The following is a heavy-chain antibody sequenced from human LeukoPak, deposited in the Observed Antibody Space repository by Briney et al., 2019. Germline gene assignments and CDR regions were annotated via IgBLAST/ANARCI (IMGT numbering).Heavy chain of an antibody. CDR2: ISGGGGST. CDR3: ARGYCTSTSCYNDY. V-gene: IGHV3-23*01. Sequence: PGGSLRLSCATSGFTFSSYAMSWVRQAPGKGLEWVSTISGGGGSTYYADSVKGRFTISRDNSKNTLYLQMNSLRTEDTAVYSCARGYCTSTSCYNDYWGQGTLVTVSS. D-gene: IGHD2-2*02. J-gene: IGHJ4*02. CDR1: GFTFSSYA.